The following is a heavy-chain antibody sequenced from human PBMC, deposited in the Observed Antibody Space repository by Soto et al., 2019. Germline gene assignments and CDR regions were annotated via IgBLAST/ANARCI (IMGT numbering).Heavy chain of an antibody. CDR1: GGSFSGYI. CDR3: ARPHGGSSGWDNWFDP. V-gene: IGHV4-34*01. D-gene: IGHD6-25*01. J-gene: IGHJ5*02. CDR2: INHSGSA. Sequence: SETLCLTCDVYGGSFSGYIWTWIRQTPGKGLQWIGQINHSGSANYNPSLKSRVTISVHTSNSQFSLELSSVAAADTAVYYCARPHGGSSGWDNWFDPWGQGTLVTVSS.